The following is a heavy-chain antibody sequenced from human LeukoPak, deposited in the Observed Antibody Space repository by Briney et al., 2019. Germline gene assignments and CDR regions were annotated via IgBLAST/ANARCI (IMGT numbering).Heavy chain of an antibody. CDR3: AREGWNYYDSSVLDY. Sequence: PSETLSLTCAVYGGSFSGYYWSWIRQPPGKGLEWIGAINHSGSTNYNPSLESRVTISVDTSKNQFSLKLSSVTAADTAVYYCAREGWNYYDSSVLDYWGQGTLVTVSS. CDR2: INHSGST. V-gene: IGHV4-34*01. CDR1: GGSFSGYY. D-gene: IGHD3-22*01. J-gene: IGHJ4*02.